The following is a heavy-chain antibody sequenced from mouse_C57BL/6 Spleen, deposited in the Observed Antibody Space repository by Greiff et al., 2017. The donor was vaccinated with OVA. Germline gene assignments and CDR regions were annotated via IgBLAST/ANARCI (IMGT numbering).Heavy chain of an antibody. Sequence: VQVVESGAELARPGASVKLSCKASGYTFTSYGISWVKQRTGQGLEWIGEIYPRSGNTYYNEKFKGKATLTADKSSSTAYMELRSLTSEDSAVYFCARQYYYGSSFYYCDYWGQGTTLTVSS. CDR1: GYTFTSYG. D-gene: IGHD1-1*01. CDR2: IYPRSGNT. CDR3: ARQYYYGSSFYYCDY. V-gene: IGHV1-81*01. J-gene: IGHJ2*01.